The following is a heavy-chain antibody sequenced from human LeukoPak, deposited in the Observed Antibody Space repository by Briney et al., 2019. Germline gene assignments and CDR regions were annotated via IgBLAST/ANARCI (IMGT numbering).Heavy chain of an antibody. CDR3: AREEAEIIDY. CDR2: ISSSGSTI. CDR1: GFTFSSYE. D-gene: IGHD5-24*01. V-gene: IGHV3-48*03. J-gene: IGHJ4*02. Sequence: GGSLRLSCAASGFTFSSYEMNWVRQAPGKGLEWVSYISSSGSTIYYADSVKGRFTISRDNAKNSLYLQMNSLRAEDTAVYYCAREEAEIIDYWGQGTPVTVSS.